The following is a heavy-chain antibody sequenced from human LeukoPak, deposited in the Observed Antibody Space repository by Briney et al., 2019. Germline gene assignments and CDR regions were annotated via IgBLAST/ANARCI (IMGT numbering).Heavy chain of an antibody. CDR1: GLTFSDYY. CDR3: AVQITMIVVVPYFDY. CDR2: ISGTGTTI. D-gene: IGHD3-22*01. Sequence: GGSLRLSCAASGLTFSDYYMTWIRQAPGKGLEWVSSISGTGTTIYSTDSGRGRFTVSMGNSRNSLFLHMNSLRAEDTAVYYCAVQITMIVVVPYFDYWGQGTLVTVS. J-gene: IGHJ4*02. V-gene: IGHV3-11*04.